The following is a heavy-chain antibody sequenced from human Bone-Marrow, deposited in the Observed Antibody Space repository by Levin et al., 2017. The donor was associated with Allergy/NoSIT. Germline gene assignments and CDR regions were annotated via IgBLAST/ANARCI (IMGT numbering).Heavy chain of an antibody. CDR2: IYYSGST. D-gene: IGHD2-2*03. CDR3: ARGGMDIVVVPAAMPAKGWFDP. Sequence: SETLSLTCTVSGGSISSYYWSWIRQPPGKGLEWIGYIYYSGSTNYNPSLKSRVTISVDTSKNQFSLKLSSVTAADTAVYYCARGGMDIVVVPAAMPAKGWFDPWGQGTLVTVSS. CDR1: GGSISSYY. V-gene: IGHV4-59*01. J-gene: IGHJ5*02.